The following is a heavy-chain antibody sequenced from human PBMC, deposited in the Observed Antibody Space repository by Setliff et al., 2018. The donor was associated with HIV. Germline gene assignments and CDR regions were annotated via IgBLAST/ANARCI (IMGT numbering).Heavy chain of an antibody. CDR2: IYYSGST. CDR3: ARDRKSLGYNFWSGFRPDAAFDI. D-gene: IGHD3-3*01. CDR1: GGSISSYY. V-gene: IGHV4-59*01. J-gene: IGHJ3*02. Sequence: KTSETLSLTCTVSGGSISSYYWSWIRQPPGKGLEWIGYIYYSGSTNYNPSLKSRVTISVDTSKNQFSLKLSSVTAADTAVYYCARDRKSLGYNFWSGFRPDAAFDIWGQGTMVTVSS.